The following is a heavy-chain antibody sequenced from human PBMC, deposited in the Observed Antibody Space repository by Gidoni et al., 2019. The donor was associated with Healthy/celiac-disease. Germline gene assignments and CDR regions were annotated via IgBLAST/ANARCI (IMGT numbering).Heavy chain of an antibody. D-gene: IGHD6-13*01. V-gene: IGHV3-23*01. Sequence: EVQLWESGGGWVQPGGCRRRACAASGFTFSRYAMSWVRQAPGKGLEWVSAISGSGGSTYYADSVKGRFTISRDNSKNTLYLQMISLRAEDTAVYYCEGAAAGTILSYYYMDVWGKGTTVTVSS. J-gene: IGHJ6*03. CDR2: ISGSGGST. CDR1: GFTFSRYA. CDR3: EGAAAGTILSYYYMDV.